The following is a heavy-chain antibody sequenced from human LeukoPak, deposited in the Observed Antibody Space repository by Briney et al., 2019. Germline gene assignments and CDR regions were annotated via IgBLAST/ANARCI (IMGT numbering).Heavy chain of an antibody. D-gene: IGHD3-10*01. Sequence: SETLPLTCTVSGGSIRASSFYWGWIRQPPGKGLEWIGSIYYSGSTHYNPSLKSRVTISVDTSKNQFSLKLSSVTAADTAVYYCATYGSGSYYQFDYWGQGTLVTVSS. CDR3: ATYGSGSYYQFDY. J-gene: IGHJ4*02. V-gene: IGHV4-39*01. CDR2: IYYSGST. CDR1: GGSIRASSFY.